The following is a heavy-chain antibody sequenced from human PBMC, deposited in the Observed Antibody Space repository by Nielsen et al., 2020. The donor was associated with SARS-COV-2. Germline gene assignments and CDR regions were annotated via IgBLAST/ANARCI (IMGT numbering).Heavy chain of an antibody. CDR2: ISGNSDSA. CDR1: GYTFTKYG. CDR3: ASSAPPNGFNWFDP. V-gene: IGHV1-18*04. D-gene: IGHD2-8*01. Sequence: ASVKVSCKASGYTFTKYGISWVRQAPGQGLEWMGWISGNSDSAKYVKKFLGRVIMTTDTSTSTAYLEVRSLRSDDTAVYYCASSAPPNGFNWFDPWGQGTLVTVSS. J-gene: IGHJ5*02.